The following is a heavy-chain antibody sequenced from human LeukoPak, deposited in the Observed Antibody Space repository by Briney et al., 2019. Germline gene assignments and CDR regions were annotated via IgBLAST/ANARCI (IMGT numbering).Heavy chain of an antibody. V-gene: IGHV4-4*07. D-gene: IGHD3-22*01. CDR2: IYTSGGT. CDR3: ARGSPPYYDSSGYYYYYYYMDV. Sequence: SETLSLTCTVSGGSISSYYWSWIRQPAGKGLEWIGRIYTSGGTNYNPSLKSRVTMSVDTSKNQFSLKLSSVTAADTAVYYCARGSPPYYDSSGYYYYYYYMDVWGKGTTVTVSS. CDR1: GGSISSYY. J-gene: IGHJ6*03.